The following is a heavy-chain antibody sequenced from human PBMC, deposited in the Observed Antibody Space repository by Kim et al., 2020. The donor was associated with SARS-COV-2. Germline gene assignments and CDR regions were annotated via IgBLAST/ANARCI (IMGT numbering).Heavy chain of an antibody. D-gene: IGHD5-18*01. CDR2: ISSSGHTF. V-gene: IGHV3-48*04. J-gene: IGHJ3*01. CDR1: GFTFSNYA. Sequence: GGSLRLSCTGSGFTFSNYALTWVRQAPGKGLEWISYISSSGHTFYYADSVKGRFTISRDNAKNSLYLQLNSLRVEDTGIYYCARRGYTPAVCGFDSWGRGTMVTVSS. CDR3: ARRGYTPAVCGFDS.